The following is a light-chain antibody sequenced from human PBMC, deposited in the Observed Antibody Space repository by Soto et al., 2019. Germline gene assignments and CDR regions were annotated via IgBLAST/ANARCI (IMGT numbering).Light chain of an antibody. CDR2: GAS. J-gene: IGKJ1*01. CDR1: QSVNNNY. V-gene: IGKV3-20*01. CDR3: QHYGGSPKT. Sequence: EIVLTQSPGTLSLSPGERATLSCRASQSVNNNYLAWYQQKPGQAPRLLIYGASSRATGIPDRISGSESGTNFTLTIDRLEPEDFAVYYCQHYGGSPKTFGQGTKVEVK.